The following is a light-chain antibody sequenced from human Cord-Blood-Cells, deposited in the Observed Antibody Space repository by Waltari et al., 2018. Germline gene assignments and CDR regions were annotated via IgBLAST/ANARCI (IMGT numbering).Light chain of an antibody. Sequence: DVLMTQSPLSLPVTLGQPASISCRSSQSLVYSAGTTYWNWFQQRPGQSPRRLIYKVSNRDSGVPDRFSGSGSGTDFTLKISRVEAEDVGVYYCMQGTHWPPWTFGQGTKVEIK. J-gene: IGKJ1*01. CDR3: MQGTHWPPWT. CDR2: KVS. CDR1: QSLVYSAGTTY. V-gene: IGKV2-30*01.